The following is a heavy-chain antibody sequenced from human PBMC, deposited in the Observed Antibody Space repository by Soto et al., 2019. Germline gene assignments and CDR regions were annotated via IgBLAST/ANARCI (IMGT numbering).Heavy chain of an antibody. D-gene: IGHD6-19*01. V-gene: IGHV1-18*01. J-gene: IGHJ6*02. CDR1: GGTFSSYA. Sequence: ASVKVSCKASGGTFSSYAISWVRQAPGQGLEWMGWISAYNGNTNYAQKLQGRVTMTTDTSTSTAYMELRSLRSDDTAVYYCAKNKGYSSGWSDYGMDVWGQGTTVTVSS. CDR3: AKNKGYSSGWSDYGMDV. CDR2: ISAYNGNT.